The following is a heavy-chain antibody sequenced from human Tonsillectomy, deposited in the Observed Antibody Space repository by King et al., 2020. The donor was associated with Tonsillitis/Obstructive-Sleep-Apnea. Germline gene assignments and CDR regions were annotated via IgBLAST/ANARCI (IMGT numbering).Heavy chain of an antibody. J-gene: IGHJ5*02. V-gene: IGHV4-59*01. D-gene: IGHD1-1*01. Sequence: VQLQESGPGLVKPSETLSLTCTVSGGSISSYYWSWIRLPPGKGLEWIGYIYYSGSTNYNPSLKSRVTISVDTSKNQFSLKLSSVTAADTAVYYCARVGYDNWFDPWGQGTLVTVSS. CDR3: ARVGYDNWFDP. CDR1: GGSISSYY. CDR2: IYYSGST.